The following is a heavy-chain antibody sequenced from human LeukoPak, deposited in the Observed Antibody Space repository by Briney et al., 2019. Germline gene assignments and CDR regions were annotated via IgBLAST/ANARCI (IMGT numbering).Heavy chain of an antibody. CDR3: ARVRCSSTSCYIFIY. D-gene: IGHD2-2*02. Sequence: ASVKVSCKASGYTFTGYYMHWVRQAPGQRLEWMGWINPNSGGTNYAQKFQGRVTMTRDTSISTAYMELSRLRSDDTAVYYCARVRCSSTSCYIFIYWGQGTLVTVSS. V-gene: IGHV1-2*02. CDR2: INPNSGGT. J-gene: IGHJ4*02. CDR1: GYTFTGYY.